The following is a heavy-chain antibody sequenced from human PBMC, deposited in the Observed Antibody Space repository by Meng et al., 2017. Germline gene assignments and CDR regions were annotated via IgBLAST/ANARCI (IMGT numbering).Heavy chain of an antibody. D-gene: IGHD1-26*01. V-gene: IGHV6-1*01. CDR3: ARGSYSFDS. J-gene: IGHJ4*02. CDR2: AYYRSKWYH. Sequence: QQLSPGLMKPSQPLSSICCTSGDSVSSNSAAWNWIRQSPSRGLEWLGRAYYRSKWYHDYAESVKSRISIDPDTSKNQFSLQLRSVTPEDSAVYYCARGSYSFDSWGQRTLVTVSS. CDR1: GDSVSSNSAA.